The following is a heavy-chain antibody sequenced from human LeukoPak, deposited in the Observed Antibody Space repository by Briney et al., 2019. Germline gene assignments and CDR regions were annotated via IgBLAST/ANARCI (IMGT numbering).Heavy chain of an antibody. V-gene: IGHV3-74*01. CDR1: GFTFNSYW. J-gene: IGHJ4*02. CDR2: INGDGSST. Sequence: GGSLRLSCAASGFTFNSYWMHWVRQAPGKGLVWVSRINGDGSSTSYVDSVKGRFTISRDSAKNTLFLQMNSLRAEDTAMYYCARGGGPLADWGQGTLVTVSS. CDR3: ARGGGPLAD.